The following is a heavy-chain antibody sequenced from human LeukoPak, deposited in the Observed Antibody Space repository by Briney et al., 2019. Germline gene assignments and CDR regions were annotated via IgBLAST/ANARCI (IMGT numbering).Heavy chain of an antibody. CDR2: FDPEDGET. Sequence: ASVKVSCEFSGYTLTDLSMHWVRQAPGKGLEWMGGFDPEDGETIYAQNFQGRVTMTEDTSTDTAYMEVRSLRSEDTAVYYCATSSGYGFLFEYWGQGTLVTVSS. D-gene: IGHD3-22*01. J-gene: IGHJ4*02. CDR3: ATSSGYGFLFEY. V-gene: IGHV1-24*01. CDR1: GYTLTDLS.